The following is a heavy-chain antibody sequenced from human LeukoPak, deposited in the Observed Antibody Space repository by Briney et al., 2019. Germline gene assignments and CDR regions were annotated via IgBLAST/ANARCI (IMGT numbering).Heavy chain of an antibody. V-gene: IGHV4-4*07. D-gene: IGHD3-3*01. CDR1: GGSISSYY. Sequence: PSETLSLTCTVSGGSISSYYWSWIRQPAGKGLEWIGRIYTSGSTNYNPSLKRRVTMSVDTSKNQFSLKLSSVTAADTAVYYCARESRRRFLEWLHWFDPWGQGTLVTVSS. CDR2: IYTSGST. J-gene: IGHJ5*02. CDR3: ARESRRRFLEWLHWFDP.